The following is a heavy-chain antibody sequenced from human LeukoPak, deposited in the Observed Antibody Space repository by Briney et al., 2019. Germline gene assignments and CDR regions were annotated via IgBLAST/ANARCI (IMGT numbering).Heavy chain of an antibody. D-gene: IGHD5-18*01. CDR3: AGTLRIQLWSDY. Sequence: ASVKVSCKASGYTFTSYGISWVRQAPGQGLEWMGWISAYNGNTNYAQKLQGRVTMTTDTSTSTAYMELRSLRSDDTAVYYCAGTLRIQLWSDYWGQGTLVTVSS. J-gene: IGHJ4*02. CDR1: GYTFTSYG. CDR2: ISAYNGNT. V-gene: IGHV1-18*01.